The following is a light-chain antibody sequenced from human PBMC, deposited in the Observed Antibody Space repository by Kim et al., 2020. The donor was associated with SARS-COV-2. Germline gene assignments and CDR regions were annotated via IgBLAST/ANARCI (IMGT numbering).Light chain of an antibody. Sequence: EIVLTQSPATLSLSPGERATLSCRASQSISSYLAWYQQKPGQAPRLLISDASNRATGIPARFSGSGSGKDFTLTISSLEPEDFAVYYCQQSSNWPRTFGGGNKVEIK. J-gene: IGKJ4*01. CDR2: DAS. V-gene: IGKV3-11*01. CDR1: QSISSY. CDR3: QQSSNWPRT.